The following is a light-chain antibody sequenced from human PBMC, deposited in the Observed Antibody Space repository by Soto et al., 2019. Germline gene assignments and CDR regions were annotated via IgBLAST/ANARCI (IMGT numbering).Light chain of an antibody. CDR1: SSNVGSNA. J-gene: IGLJ2*01. V-gene: IGLV1-44*01. CDR3: ATWEDSLKGVV. Sequence: QSVLTQPPSESGTPGQRVTISCSGGSSNVGSNAVNWYQQFPRTAPKLLIYRNDQRPSGVPDRFSGSKSGTSASLAISGLQSADEADYYCATWEDSLKGVVFGGGTKLTVL. CDR2: RND.